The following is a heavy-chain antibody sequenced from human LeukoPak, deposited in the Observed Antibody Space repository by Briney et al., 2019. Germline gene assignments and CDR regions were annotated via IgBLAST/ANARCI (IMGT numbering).Heavy chain of an antibody. D-gene: IGHD3-10*01. CDR3: AREPVWFGEGYFDF. Sequence: PSETLSLTCAVYGGSFSGYYWSWIRQPPGKGLEWIGEINHSGSTNYNPSLKSRVTISVDTSKNQFSLKLSSVTAADTAVYYCAREPVWFGEGYFDFWGQGTLVTVSS. CDR2: INHSGST. V-gene: IGHV4-34*01. J-gene: IGHJ4*02. CDR1: GGSFSGYY.